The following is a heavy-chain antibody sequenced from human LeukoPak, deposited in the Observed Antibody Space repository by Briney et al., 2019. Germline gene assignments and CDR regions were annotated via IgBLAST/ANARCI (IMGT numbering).Heavy chain of an antibody. CDR2: IYYSGST. Sequence: ASETLSLTCTVSGGSISSSSYYWGWIRQPPGKGLEWIGYIYYSGSTNYNPSLKSRVTISVDTSKNQFSLKLSSVTAADTAVYYCARDRGYSYGWAPSPGNWFDPWGQGTLVTVSS. CDR3: ARDRGYSYGWAPSPGNWFDP. CDR1: GGSISSSSYY. V-gene: IGHV4-61*01. J-gene: IGHJ5*02. D-gene: IGHD5-18*01.